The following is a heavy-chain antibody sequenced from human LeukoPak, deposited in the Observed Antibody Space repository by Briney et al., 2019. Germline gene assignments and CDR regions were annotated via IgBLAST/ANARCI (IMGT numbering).Heavy chain of an antibody. Sequence: ASVKVSCKASGYTFTSYGISWVRQAPGQGLEWMGWISAYNGNTNYAQKLQGRVTMTTDTSASTAYMELRSLRSDDTAVYYCARGRTIFGVVIVSFDYWGQGTLVTASS. J-gene: IGHJ4*02. V-gene: IGHV1-18*01. CDR1: GYTFTSYG. CDR3: ARGRTIFGVVIVSFDY. CDR2: ISAYNGNT. D-gene: IGHD3-3*01.